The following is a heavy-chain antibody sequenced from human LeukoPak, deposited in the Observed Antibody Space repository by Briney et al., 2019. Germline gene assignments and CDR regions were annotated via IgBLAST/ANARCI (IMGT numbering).Heavy chain of an antibody. CDR3: ARGASGCTG. CDR1: GFTFSSYA. Sequence: GGSLRPSCSASGFTFSSYAMHWVRQVPGKGLEYVSHISTTGGNTYYADSVKGRFTLSRDNSKNTLYLQMSSLRPEDTAVYYCARGASGCTGWGQGTLVTVSS. D-gene: IGHD6-25*01. J-gene: IGHJ4*02. V-gene: IGHV3-64D*06. CDR2: ISTTGGNT.